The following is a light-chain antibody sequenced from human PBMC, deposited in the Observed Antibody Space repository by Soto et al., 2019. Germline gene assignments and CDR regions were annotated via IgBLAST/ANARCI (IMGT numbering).Light chain of an antibody. V-gene: IGKV1-5*03. CDR3: QQYNRYFKS. J-gene: IGKJ1*01. CDR2: RAS. Sequence: DTQMTQSPSSLSASVGDRVTITCRASENINMWLAWYQQKPGQAPRLLIQRASRVERGVPSRFSGSGSDTEFTLTISSLQPDDFATYYCQQYNRYFKSFGQGTKVDIK. CDR1: ENINMW.